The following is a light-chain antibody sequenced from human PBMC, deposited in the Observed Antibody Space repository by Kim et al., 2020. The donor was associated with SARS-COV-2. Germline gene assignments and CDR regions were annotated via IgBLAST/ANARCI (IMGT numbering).Light chain of an antibody. CDR2: GAS. Sequence: DIPMAQSPFSPSASVGDRVTITCRASQGISNSLAWYRQKPGKVPMLLIYGASTLRSGVPSRFRGSGSGTDFTLTISSLQPEDAATYYCQKYNSAPWTFGQGTKVEIK. CDR1: QGISNS. CDR3: QKYNSAPWT. J-gene: IGKJ1*01. V-gene: IGKV1-27*01.